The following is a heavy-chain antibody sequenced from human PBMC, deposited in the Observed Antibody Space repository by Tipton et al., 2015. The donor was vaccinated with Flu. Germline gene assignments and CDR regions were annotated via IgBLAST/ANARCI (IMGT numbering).Heavy chain of an antibody. CDR3: ARGGVGDAFDI. J-gene: IGHJ3*02. CDR1: GYSVTGGYY. D-gene: IGHD1-26*01. CDR2: MFHSGGT. Sequence: TLSLTCTVSGYSVTGGYYWGWIRQPPGQGLEYIGYMFHSGGTYYNPSLRSRVTISVDTSKNQFSLKLSSVTAADTGVYYCARGGVGDAFDIWGQGTMVTVSS. V-gene: IGHV4-38-2*02.